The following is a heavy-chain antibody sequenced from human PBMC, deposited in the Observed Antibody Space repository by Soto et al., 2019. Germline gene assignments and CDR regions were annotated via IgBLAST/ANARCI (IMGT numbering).Heavy chain of an antibody. Sequence: PSETLSLTCAVSGYSISSGYYWGWIRQPPGKGLEWIGSIYHSGSTYYNPSLKSRVTISVDRSKNQFSLKLSSVTAADTAVYYCARQGYEGSWFDPWGQGTLVTVSS. CDR1: GYSISSGYY. D-gene: IGHD3-10*01. CDR2: IYHSGST. CDR3: ARQGYEGSWFDP. J-gene: IGHJ5*02. V-gene: IGHV4-38-2*01.